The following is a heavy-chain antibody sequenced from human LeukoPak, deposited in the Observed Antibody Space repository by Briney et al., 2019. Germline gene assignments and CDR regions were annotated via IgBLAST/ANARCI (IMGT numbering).Heavy chain of an antibody. CDR3: ARGGVFMAAATFDY. D-gene: IGHD2-15*01. CDR1: GGSISSYY. CDR2: IYTSGTT. V-gene: IGHV4-4*07. Sequence: SETLSLTCTVSGGSISSYYWSWIRQSAGKGLEWIGRIYTSGTTNYNPSLKSRVTMSVDTSKNQFFLKLSSVTAADTAVYFCARGGVFMAAATFDYWGQGTLVTVSS. J-gene: IGHJ4*02.